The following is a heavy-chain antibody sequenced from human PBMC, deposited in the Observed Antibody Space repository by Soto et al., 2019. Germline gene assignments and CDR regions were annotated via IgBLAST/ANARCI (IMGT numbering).Heavy chain of an antibody. V-gene: IGHV1-69*06. J-gene: IGHJ6*01. CDR1: GGTFTSDA. D-gene: IGHD3-3*01. Sequence: QVQLVQSGGEVRKPGSSVKVSCAASGGTFTSDALSWVRQAPGQGPEWMGGIIPLFGTRNYAHKFQGRLTIAANKTTSTASMELSSLRSEDTAIYYCAKSKNDFWNAHYGMDVWGQGTTVIVSS. CDR2: IIPLFGTR. CDR3: AKSKNDFWNAHYGMDV.